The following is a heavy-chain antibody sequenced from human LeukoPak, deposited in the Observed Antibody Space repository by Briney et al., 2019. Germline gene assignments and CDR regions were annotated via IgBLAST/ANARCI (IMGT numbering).Heavy chain of an antibody. CDR2: INHSGST. CDR3: ARRDFWSGYLY. Sequence: SETLSLTCAVYGGSFSGYYWSWIRQPPGKGLEWIGEINHSGSTNYNPSLKCRVTISVDTSKNQFSLKLSSVTAADTAVYYCARRDFWSGYLYWGQGTLVTVSS. CDR1: GGSFSGYY. J-gene: IGHJ4*02. D-gene: IGHD3-3*01. V-gene: IGHV4-34*01.